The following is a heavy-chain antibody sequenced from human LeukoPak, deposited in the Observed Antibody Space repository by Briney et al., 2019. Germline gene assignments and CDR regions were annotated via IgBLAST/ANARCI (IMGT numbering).Heavy chain of an antibody. CDR3: ARRPLRWLQPKGPFDY. CDR1: GGSISSSSYY. V-gene: IGHV4-39*07. D-gene: IGHD5-24*01. Sequence: SETLSLTCTVSGGSISSSSYYWGWIRQPPGKGLEWIGSINYSGSTYYNPSLKSRVTISVDTSKNQFSLKLSSVTAADTAVYYCARRPLRWLQPKGPFDYWGQGTLVTVSS. J-gene: IGHJ4*02. CDR2: INYSGST.